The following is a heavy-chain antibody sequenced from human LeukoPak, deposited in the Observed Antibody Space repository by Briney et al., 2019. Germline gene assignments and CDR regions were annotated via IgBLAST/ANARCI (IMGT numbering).Heavy chain of an antibody. Sequence: SETLSLTCTVSGGSITNTISYWAWMRQAPGKGLEWIGSIYFNGGSTYYNPSLKTRATLLLDTSSNQFSLNLRSVTAADTGVYYCARPMYNSWDRFDPWGQGTQVTVSS. CDR2: IYFNGGST. CDR1: GGSITNTISY. V-gene: IGHV4-39*01. CDR3: ARPMYNSWDRFDP. J-gene: IGHJ5*02. D-gene: IGHD2/OR15-2a*01.